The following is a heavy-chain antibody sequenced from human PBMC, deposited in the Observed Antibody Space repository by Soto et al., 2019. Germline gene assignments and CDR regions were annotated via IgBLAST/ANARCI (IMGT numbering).Heavy chain of an antibody. D-gene: IGHD5-18*01. V-gene: IGHV3-9*01. CDR2: INWNSGSI. J-gene: IGHJ4*02. CDR3: AKDLHTAMVTYFDY. Sequence: GGSLRLSCAASGFTFDDYAMHWVRQVPGKGLEWVSGINWNSGSIGYGDSVKGRFAISRDNAKNSLHLQMNSLSAEDTAVYYCAKDLHTAMVTYFDYWGQGTTVTVSS. CDR1: GFTFDDYA.